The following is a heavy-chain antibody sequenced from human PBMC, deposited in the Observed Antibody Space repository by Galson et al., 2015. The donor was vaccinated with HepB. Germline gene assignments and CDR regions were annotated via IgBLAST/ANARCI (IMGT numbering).Heavy chain of an antibody. V-gene: IGHV1-3*01. J-gene: IGHJ5*02. CDR2: INAGNGNT. D-gene: IGHD3-10*01. CDR1: YTFTSYA. CDR3: ARGSGSPRMGWFDP. Sequence: YTFTSYAMHWVRQAPGQRLEWMGWINAGNGNTKYSQKFQGRVTITRDTSASTAYMELSSLRSEDTAVYYCARGSGSPRMGWFDPWGQGTLVTVSS.